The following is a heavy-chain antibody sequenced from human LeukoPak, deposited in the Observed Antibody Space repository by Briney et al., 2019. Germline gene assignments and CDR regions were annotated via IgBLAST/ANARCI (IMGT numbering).Heavy chain of an antibody. Sequence: QPGGSLRLSCAASGFTFSSYGMHWVRHAPGKGLEGVAVILNDGSQEKYADPVKGRFTISRDNSKNTLFLQMNSLRAEDTAVYYCARDDALGDNALDIWGQGTMVTVS. J-gene: IGHJ3*02. CDR2: ILNDGSQE. D-gene: IGHD3-16*01. V-gene: IGHV3-33*01. CDR3: ARDDALGDNALDI. CDR1: GFTFSSYG.